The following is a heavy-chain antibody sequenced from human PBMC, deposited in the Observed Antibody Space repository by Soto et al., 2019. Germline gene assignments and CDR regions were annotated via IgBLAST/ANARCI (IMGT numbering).Heavy chain of an antibody. Sequence: SVKVSCKASGGTFSSYTISWVRQAPGQGLEWMGRIIPILGIVNYAQKFQGRVTITADKSTSTAYMELSSLRSEDTAVYYCARVNSGYDNDYWGQGTLVTVSS. CDR1: GGTFSSYT. CDR3: ARVNSGYDNDY. D-gene: IGHD5-12*01. CDR2: IIPILGIV. V-gene: IGHV1-69*02. J-gene: IGHJ4*02.